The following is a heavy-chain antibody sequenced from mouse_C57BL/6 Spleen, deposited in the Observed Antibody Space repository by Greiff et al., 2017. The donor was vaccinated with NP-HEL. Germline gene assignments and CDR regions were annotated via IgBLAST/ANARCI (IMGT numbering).Heavy chain of an antibody. V-gene: IGHV1-62-3*01. J-gene: IGHJ2*01. CDR2: IDPTSGGT. CDR1: GYTFTSYW. CDR3: ARGSSIFPRFSFDY. Sequence: VQLQQPGAELVKPGASVKLSCKASGYTFTSYWMHWVKQRPGRGLEWIGMIDPTSGGTKYNEKFKGKATLTVDKPSSTAYMQLSSLTSEDSAVYYCARGSSIFPRFSFDYWGHRATLTVA. D-gene: IGHD2-10*02.